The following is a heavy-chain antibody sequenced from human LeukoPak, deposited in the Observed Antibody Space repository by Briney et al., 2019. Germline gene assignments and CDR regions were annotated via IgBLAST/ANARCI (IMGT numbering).Heavy chain of an antibody. CDR3: ARGWRYYGSGSYCWFDP. V-gene: IGHV4-34*01. J-gene: IGHJ5*02. D-gene: IGHD3-10*01. Sequence: SETLSLTCAVYGGSFSGYYWSWIRQPPRKGLGWIGEINHSGSTNYNPSLKSRVTISVDTSKNQFSLKLSSVTAADTAVYYCARGWRYYGSGSYCWFDPWGQGTLVTVSS. CDR2: INHSGST. CDR1: GGSFSGYY.